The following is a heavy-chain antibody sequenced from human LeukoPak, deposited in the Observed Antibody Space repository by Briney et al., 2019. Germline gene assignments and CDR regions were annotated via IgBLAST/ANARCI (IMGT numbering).Heavy chain of an antibody. CDR1: GFTFSTYS. CDR2: ISPDSNYK. V-gene: IGHV3-21*01. J-gene: IGHJ4*02. D-gene: IGHD5-12*01. Sequence: GGSLRLSCAASGFTFSTYSMNWLRLAPGKGLEWVSSISPDSNYKYYVDSVKGRFTISRDNAKSSLYLQMNSLRAEDTAVYYCVGGGYRGFDYEYWGQGTLVTVSS. CDR3: VGGGYRGFDYEY.